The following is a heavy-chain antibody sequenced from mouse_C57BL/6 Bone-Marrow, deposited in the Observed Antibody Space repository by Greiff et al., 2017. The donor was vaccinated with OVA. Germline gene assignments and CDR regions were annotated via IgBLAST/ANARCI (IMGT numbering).Heavy chain of an antibody. Sequence: QVQLQQSGAELVRPGTSVKVSCKASGYAFTNHLIEWVKQRPGQGLEWIGVINPGSGGTNYNKKFKGKATLTADKSSSTAYMQLSSLTSEDSAVYFCARFPYYYGSSPYYFDYWGQGTTLTVSS. CDR1: GYAFTNHL. J-gene: IGHJ2*01. V-gene: IGHV1-54*01. D-gene: IGHD1-1*01. CDR3: ARFPYYYGSSPYYFDY. CDR2: INPGSGGT.